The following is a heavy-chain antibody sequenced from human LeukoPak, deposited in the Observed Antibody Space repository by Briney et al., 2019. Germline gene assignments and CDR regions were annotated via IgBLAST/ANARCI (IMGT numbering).Heavy chain of an antibody. J-gene: IGHJ4*02. CDR2: IKSETDGGTT. Sequence: GGSLRLSCAASGFTFSNAWMSWVRQAPGKGLEWVGRIKSETDGGTTDYAAPVKGRFTISRDDSKNTLYLQMNSLKTEDTAVYYCATDRSGWYDYWGQGTLVTVSS. D-gene: IGHD6-19*01. V-gene: IGHV3-15*01. CDR1: GFTFSNAW. CDR3: ATDRSGWYDY.